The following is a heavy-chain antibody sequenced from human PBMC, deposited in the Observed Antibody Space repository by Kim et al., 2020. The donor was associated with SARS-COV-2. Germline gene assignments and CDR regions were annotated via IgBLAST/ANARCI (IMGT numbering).Heavy chain of an antibody. CDR3: SRVWGARPGDY. J-gene: IGHJ4*02. CDR1: GGSISSDY. CDR2: IYDSGST. D-gene: IGHD3-16*01. Sequence: SETLSLTCTVSGGSISSDYWSWIRQPPGKGLEWIGYIYDSGSTNYNPSLKSRLTMSVDTSKNQFSLKLRSVTAADTAVYYCSRVWGARPGDYLGQGTLVT. V-gene: IGHV4-59*13.